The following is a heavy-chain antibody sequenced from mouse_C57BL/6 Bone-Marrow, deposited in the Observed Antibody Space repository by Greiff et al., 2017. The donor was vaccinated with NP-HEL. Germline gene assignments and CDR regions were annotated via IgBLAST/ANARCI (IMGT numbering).Heavy chain of an antibody. J-gene: IGHJ1*03. CDR3: AREGSYYGSSYGYFDV. CDR1: GYTFTSYW. CDR2: IYPGSGST. D-gene: IGHD1-1*01. V-gene: IGHV1-55*01. Sequence: QVHVKQPGAELVKPGASVKMSCKASGYTFTSYWITWVKQRPGQGLEWIGDIYPGSGSTNYNEKFKSKATLTVDTSSSTAYMQLSSLTSEDSADYNCAREGSYYGSSYGYFDVWGTGTTVTVSS.